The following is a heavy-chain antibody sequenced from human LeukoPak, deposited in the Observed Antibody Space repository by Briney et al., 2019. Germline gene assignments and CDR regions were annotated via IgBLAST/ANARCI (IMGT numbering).Heavy chain of an antibody. V-gene: IGHV4-61*01. J-gene: IGHJ5*02. Sequence: KPSETLSLTCTVSGGSVSSGSYYWSWIRQPPGKGLEWIGYIYYSGSTNYNPSLKSRVTISVDTSKNQFSLKLSSVTAADTAVYYCARDLKASSSWYNWFDPWGQGTLVTVSS. CDR3: ARDLKASSSWYNWFDP. CDR2: IYYSGST. D-gene: IGHD6-13*01. CDR1: GGSVSSGSYY.